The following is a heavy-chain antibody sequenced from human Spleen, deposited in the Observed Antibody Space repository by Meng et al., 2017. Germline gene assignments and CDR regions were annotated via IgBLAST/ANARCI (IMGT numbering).Heavy chain of an antibody. Sequence: SETLSLTCTVSGGSISSYYWSWIRQPAGKGLEWIGRIYTSGSTNYNPSLKSRVTMSVDTSKNQFSLKLSSVTAADTAVYYCARGLLVPAAMFGFYFDSWGQGTLVTVSS. CDR1: GGSISSYY. V-gene: IGHV4-4*07. D-gene: IGHD2-2*01. J-gene: IGHJ4*02. CDR2: IYTSGST. CDR3: ARGLLVPAAMFGFYFDS.